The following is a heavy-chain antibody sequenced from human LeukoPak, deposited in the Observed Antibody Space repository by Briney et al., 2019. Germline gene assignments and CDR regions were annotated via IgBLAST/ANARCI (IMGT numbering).Heavy chain of an antibody. J-gene: IGHJ4*02. V-gene: IGHV3-23*01. D-gene: IGHD3-22*01. CDR3: AKVDTTGEYYYDSSGYYPLSNYSDY. Sequence: GGSLRLSCAASGFTFSSYAMSWVRQAPGKGLEWVSAISGSGGSTYYADSVKGRFTISRDNSKNALYLQMNSLRAEDTAVYYCAKVDTTGEYYYDSSGYYPLSNYSDYWGQGTLVTVSS. CDR1: GFTFSSYA. CDR2: ISGSGGST.